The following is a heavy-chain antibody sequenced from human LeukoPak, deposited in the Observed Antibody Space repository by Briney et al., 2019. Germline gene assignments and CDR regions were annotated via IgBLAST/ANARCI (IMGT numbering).Heavy chain of an antibody. J-gene: IGHJ5*02. V-gene: IGHV4-39*01. CDR3: ARNRYYYGSGNYGVPNWFDP. Sequence: PSETLSLTCTVSGGSISSSSYYWGWIRQPPGKGLEWIGSIYYSGSTYYNPSLKSRVTISVDTSKNQFSLKLSSVTVADTAVYYCARNRYYYGSGNYGVPNWFDPWGQGTLVTVSS. CDR2: IYYSGST. CDR1: GGSISSSSYY. D-gene: IGHD3-10*01.